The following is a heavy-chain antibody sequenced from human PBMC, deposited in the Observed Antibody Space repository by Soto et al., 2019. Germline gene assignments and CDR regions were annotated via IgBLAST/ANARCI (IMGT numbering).Heavy chain of an antibody. J-gene: IGHJ4*02. CDR3: ARVFPYIPYYFDY. Sequence: GGSLRLSCAASGFFSSDYYMSWIRQAPGKGLEWVSYISGRGDTIYYADSVKGRFTISRDNAKNSLYLQMNSLRAEDTAVYYCARVFPYIPYYFDYWGQGTLVTVSS. V-gene: IGHV3-11*01. CDR2: ISGRGDTI. CDR1: GFFSSDYY. D-gene: IGHD4-4*01.